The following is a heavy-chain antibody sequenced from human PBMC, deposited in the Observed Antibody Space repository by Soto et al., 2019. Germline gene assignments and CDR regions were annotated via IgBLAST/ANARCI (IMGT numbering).Heavy chain of an antibody. Sequence: QVQLVQSGAEVKKPGSSVKVSCKTSGVSFNNNGIGWVRQAPGHGLEWMGGVSPPFRTSNYARKFQGRISITADASTGTVNMELSSLTSEDTAQYYCARVRYYGPGSYSPYGMDVWGQGTTVTVSS. CDR3: ARVRYYGPGSYSPYGMDV. J-gene: IGHJ6*02. CDR2: VSPPFRTS. CDR1: GVSFNNNG. V-gene: IGHV1-69*01. D-gene: IGHD3-10*01.